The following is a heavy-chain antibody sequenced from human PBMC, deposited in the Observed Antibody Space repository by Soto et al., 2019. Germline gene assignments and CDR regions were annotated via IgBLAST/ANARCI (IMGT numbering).Heavy chain of an antibody. CDR2: IVPIYRTA. D-gene: IGHD6-13*01. V-gene: IGHV1-69*13. CDR3: ARGSGAKLSSS. CDR1: GVTFSSYR. Sequence: ASVKVSCKASGVTFSSYRITWVGQAPGQGLEWVGGIVPIYRTADYPQKLQGRVTITADESARTAYMELRGLKSQDTAVYYCARGSGAKLSSSWGPGTLVTVSS. J-gene: IGHJ4*02.